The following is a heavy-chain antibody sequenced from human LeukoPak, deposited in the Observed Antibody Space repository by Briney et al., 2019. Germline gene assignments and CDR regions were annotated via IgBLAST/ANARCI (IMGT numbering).Heavy chain of an antibody. J-gene: IGHJ4*02. CDR2: ISDIGSI. CDR1: GGSISSYY. CDR3: AGHHPRNXVDF. Sequence: SETLSLTCTVSGGSISSYYWSWIRQPPGQGLEWIAYISDIGSINYHPSLKSRVTISLDTSKNQFSLKLSSVTAADTAVYYCAGHHPRNXVDFWGQGTLVTVSS. V-gene: IGHV4-59*08.